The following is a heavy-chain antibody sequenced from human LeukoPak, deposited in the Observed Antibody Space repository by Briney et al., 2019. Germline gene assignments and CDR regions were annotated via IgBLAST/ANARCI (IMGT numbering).Heavy chain of an antibody. CDR2: IWYDGNNK. V-gene: IGHV3-33*01. CDR3: ARDRGGYEFFDS. D-gene: IGHD5-12*01. Sequence: GGSLRLSCTSSGFTFSNYGMHWVRQAPGKGLEWVAVIWYDGNNKYYADSVKGRFTISRDNAKNSLYLQMNSLRDEDTAVYYCARDRGGYEFFDSWGQGILVTVSS. CDR1: GFTFSNYG. J-gene: IGHJ4*02.